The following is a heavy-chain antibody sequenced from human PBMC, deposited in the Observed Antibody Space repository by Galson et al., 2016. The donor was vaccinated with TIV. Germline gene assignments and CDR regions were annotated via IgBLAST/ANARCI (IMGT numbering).Heavy chain of an antibody. CDR1: GYRFTGYY. V-gene: IGHV1-46*01. J-gene: IGHJ4*02. Sequence: SVKVSCKASGYRFTGYYLHWARQAPGQGPQWMGIIDSSGGTTTYEQEFQDRIAMTKDTSTSTAYMELRRLKSEDTAINFCATFSGGRGIFDFWGQGTLVTVSS. CDR2: IDSSGGTT. D-gene: IGHD2-15*01. CDR3: ATFSGGRGIFDF.